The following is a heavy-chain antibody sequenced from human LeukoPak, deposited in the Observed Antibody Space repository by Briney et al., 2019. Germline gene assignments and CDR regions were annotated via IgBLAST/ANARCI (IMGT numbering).Heavy chain of an antibody. Sequence: PGGSLRLSCAASGFTFSSYAMHWVRQAPGKGLEWVAVISYDGSNKYYADSVKGRFTISRDNSKNTLYLQMNSLRAEDTAVYYCARDRKSTWSFDYWGQGILVTVSS. J-gene: IGHJ4*02. CDR1: GFTFSSYA. CDR3: ARDRKSTWSFDY. D-gene: IGHD6-13*01. CDR2: ISYDGSNK. V-gene: IGHV3-30*04.